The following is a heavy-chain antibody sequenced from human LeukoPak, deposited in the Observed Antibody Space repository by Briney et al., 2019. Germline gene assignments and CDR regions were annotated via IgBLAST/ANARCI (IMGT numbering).Heavy chain of an antibody. V-gene: IGHV4-4*02. J-gene: IGHJ4*02. Sequence: NPSETLSLTCAVSGGSISSSNWWSWIRQPPGQGLEWIGEIYHSGSTNYNPSLKSRVTISVDTSKNQFSLKLSSVTAADTAVYYCARGDRNLDYWGQGTLVTVSS. CDR1: GGSISSSNW. CDR3: ARGDRNLDY. CDR2: IYHSGST.